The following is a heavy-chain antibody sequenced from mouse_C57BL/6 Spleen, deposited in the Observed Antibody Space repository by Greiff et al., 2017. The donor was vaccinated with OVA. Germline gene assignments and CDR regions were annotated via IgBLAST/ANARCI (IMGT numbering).Heavy chain of an antibody. J-gene: IGHJ4*01. CDR1: GYTFTDYY. CDR2: IYPGSGNT. V-gene: IGHV1-76*01. CDR3: ARGPYSNYDYYAMDY. Sequence: VQLQQSGAELVRPGASVKLSCKASGYTFTDYYINWVKQRPGQGLEWIARIYPGSGNTYYNEKFKGKATLTAEKSPSTAYMQLSSLTSEDSAVYFCARGPYSNYDYYAMDYWGQGTSVTVSS. D-gene: IGHD2-5*01.